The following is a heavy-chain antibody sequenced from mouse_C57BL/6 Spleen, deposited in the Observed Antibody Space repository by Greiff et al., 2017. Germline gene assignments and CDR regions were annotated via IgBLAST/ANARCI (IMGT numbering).Heavy chain of an antibody. CDR3: ARSSRGGTDYFDY. CDR1: GYTFTSYD. V-gene: IGHV1-85*01. J-gene: IGHJ2*01. D-gene: IGHD1-1*01. CDR2: IYPRDGST. Sequence: QVQLKESGPELVKPGASVKLSCRASGYTFTSYDINWVKQRPGQGLEWIGWIYPRDGSTKYNEKFKGKATLTVDTSSSTAYMELHSLTSEDSAVYFCARSSRGGTDYFDYWGQGTTLTVSS.